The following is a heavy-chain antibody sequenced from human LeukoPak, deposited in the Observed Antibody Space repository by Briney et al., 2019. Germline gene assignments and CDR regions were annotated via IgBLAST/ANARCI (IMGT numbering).Heavy chain of an antibody. D-gene: IGHD3-10*02. CDR2: IGGSDGST. CDR1: GFTFSSYA. CDR3: AKDCSPPGASLCYFDY. J-gene: IGHJ4*02. V-gene: IGHV3-23*01. Sequence: GGSLRLSCAASGFTFSSYAMSWVRQAPGKGLEWVSTIGGSDGSTYYANSVKGRFTIYRDNSKNTLYLQMNSLRAEDTAVYYCAKDCSPPGASLCYFDYWGQGSLVTVSS.